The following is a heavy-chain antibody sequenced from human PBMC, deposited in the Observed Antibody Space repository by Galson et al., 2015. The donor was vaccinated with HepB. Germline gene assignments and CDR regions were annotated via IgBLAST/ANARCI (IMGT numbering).Heavy chain of an antibody. J-gene: IGHJ6*02. CDR2: ISYNGSSE. CDR1: GFTFSNYA. CDR3: AREGVAGRCGYYGMDV. Sequence: YLRLACAASGFTFSNYAMHWVRQAPGKGLEEVVVISYNGSSEYYDDSLKGRFTISRDNAKNSLSLQMNSLRDEDTAVYYCAREGVAGRCGYYGMDVWGHGTTVTVSS. D-gene: IGHD6-19*01. V-gene: IGHV3-30-3*01.